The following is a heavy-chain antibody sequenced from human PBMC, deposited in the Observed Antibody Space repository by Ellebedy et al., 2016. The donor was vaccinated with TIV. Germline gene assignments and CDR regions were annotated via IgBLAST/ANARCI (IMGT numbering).Heavy chain of an antibody. CDR2: IDPGDSYI. D-gene: IGHD3-3*01. J-gene: IGHJ5*02. CDR3: ARRESNYDFWSGYSYWFDP. V-gene: IGHV5-10-1*01. Sequence: GESLKISCQGSGYSFASQWISWVRQVPGKGLEWMGRIDPGDSYINYSPPFQGHVTFSTDKSISTAYLQWGSLKASDTAMYYCARRESNYDFWSGYSYWFDPWGQGTLVTVSA. CDR1: GYSFASQW.